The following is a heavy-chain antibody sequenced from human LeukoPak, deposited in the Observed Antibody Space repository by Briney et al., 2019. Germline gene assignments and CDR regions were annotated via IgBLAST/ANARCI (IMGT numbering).Heavy chain of an antibody. D-gene: IGHD6-19*01. V-gene: IGHV4-59*08. CDR3: ARHYTSGWYSRGMDV. CDR2: MYYSGST. Sequence: SETLSLTCTVSGGSISSYYWSWIRQPPGKGLEWIGYMYYSGSTNYNPSLKSRVTISVDTSKNQFSLKLSSVTAADTAVYYCARHYTSGWYSRGMDVWGQGTTVTVSS. CDR1: GGSISSYY. J-gene: IGHJ6*02.